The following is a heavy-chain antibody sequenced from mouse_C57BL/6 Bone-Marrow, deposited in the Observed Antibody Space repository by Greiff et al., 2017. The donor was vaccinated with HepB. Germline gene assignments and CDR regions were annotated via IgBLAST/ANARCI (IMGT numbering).Heavy chain of an antibody. V-gene: IGHV1-18*01. D-gene: IGHD2-1*01. CDR3: ARPLYYGNYWYFDV. CDR1: GYTFTDYN. J-gene: IGHJ1*03. CDR2: INPNNGGT. Sequence: EVKLVESGPELVKPGASVKIPCKASGYTFTDYNMDWVKQSHGKSLEWIGDINPNNGGTIYNQKFKGKATLTVDKSSSTAYMELRSLTSEDTAVYYCARPLYYGNYWYFDVWGTGTTVTVSS.